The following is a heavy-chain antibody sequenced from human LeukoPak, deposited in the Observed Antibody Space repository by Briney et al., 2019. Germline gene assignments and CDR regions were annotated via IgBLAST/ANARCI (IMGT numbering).Heavy chain of an antibody. CDR1: GFTFSSYA. Sequence: GGSLRLSCAASGFTFSSYAMSWVRQAPGKGLEWVSAISGSSGSTYYADSVKGRFTISRDNSKNTLYLQMNSLRAEDTAVYYCATQGVAIVVVVAATREFDYWGQGTLVTVSS. CDR3: ATQGVAIVVVVAATREFDY. D-gene: IGHD2-15*01. V-gene: IGHV3-23*01. J-gene: IGHJ4*02. CDR2: ISGSSGST.